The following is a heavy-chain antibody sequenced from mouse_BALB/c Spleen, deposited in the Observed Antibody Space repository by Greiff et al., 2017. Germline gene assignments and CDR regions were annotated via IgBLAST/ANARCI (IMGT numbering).Heavy chain of an antibody. Sequence: DLVKPGASVKLSCKASGYTFTSYWINWIKQRPGQGLEWIGRIAPGSGSTYYNEMFKGKGTLTVDTSSSTAYIQLSSLSSEDSAVYFCARGRFYAMDYWGQGTSVTVSS. CDR3: ARGRFYAMDY. CDR1: GYTFTSYW. V-gene: IGHV1S41*01. CDR2: IAPGSGST. J-gene: IGHJ4*01.